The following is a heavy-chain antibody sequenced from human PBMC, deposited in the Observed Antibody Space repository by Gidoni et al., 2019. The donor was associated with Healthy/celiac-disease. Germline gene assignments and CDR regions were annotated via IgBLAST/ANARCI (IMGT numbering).Heavy chain of an antibody. V-gene: IGHV1-46*01. CDR3: AREGGDSLWFGESYYYYYGMDV. CDR2: INPSGGSK. CDR1: GYTFTSYY. Sequence: QVQLVQSGAEVKKPWASVKVSCKASGYTFTSYYIPWVRQDPGQGLGWMGIINPSGGSKSYEQKFQGRVNMTRETSTSTVYMELSSLRSEDTAVYYCAREGGDSLWFGESYYYYYGMDVWGQGTTVTVSS. J-gene: IGHJ6*02. D-gene: IGHD3-10*01.